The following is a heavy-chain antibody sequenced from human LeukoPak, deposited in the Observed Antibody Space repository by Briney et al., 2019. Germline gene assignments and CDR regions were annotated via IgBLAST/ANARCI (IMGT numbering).Heavy chain of an antibody. V-gene: IGHV3-23*01. J-gene: IGHJ5*02. D-gene: IGHD4-17*01. Sequence: PGGSLRLSCAASGFTFSSYAMSWVRQAPGKGLEWVSAISGSGGSTYYADSVKGRFTISRDNSKNTLYLQMNSLRAEDTAVYYCAKDLGSTTVTNWFDPWGQGTLVTVSS. CDR3: AKDLGSTTVTNWFDP. CDR2: ISGSGGST. CDR1: GFTFSSYA.